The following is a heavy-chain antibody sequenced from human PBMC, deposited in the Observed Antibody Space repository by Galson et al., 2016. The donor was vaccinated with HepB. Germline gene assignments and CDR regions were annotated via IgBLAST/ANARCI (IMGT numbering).Heavy chain of an antibody. V-gene: IGHV3-53*01. CDR3: ARRRVNTIFDY. J-gene: IGHJ4*02. CDR1: EFTVSDNY. Sequence: SLRLSCAASEFTVSDNYMSWVRQAPGKGLEWVSLISGDGVTYYADSVKGRFTISRDHSDNSLYLQMNSLRAEDTAVYYCARRRVNTIFDYWGQGTLVTVS. CDR2: ISGDGVT.